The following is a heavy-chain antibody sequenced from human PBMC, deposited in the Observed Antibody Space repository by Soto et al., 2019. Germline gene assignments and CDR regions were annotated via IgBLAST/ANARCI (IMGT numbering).Heavy chain of an antibody. J-gene: IGHJ4*02. CDR3: TRDNRFSDYGGNRYFDY. D-gene: IGHD4-17*01. CDR1: GYIFTSYG. V-gene: IGHV1-18*01. Sequence: GASVKVSCTASGYIFTSYGISWVRQAPGQGLEWMGWISGYNGKTTYAQNFQGRVTMTTDRSTSTAYMELRSLRSDDTALYYCTRDNRFSDYGGNRYFDYWGQGSLVTVSS. CDR2: ISGYNGKT.